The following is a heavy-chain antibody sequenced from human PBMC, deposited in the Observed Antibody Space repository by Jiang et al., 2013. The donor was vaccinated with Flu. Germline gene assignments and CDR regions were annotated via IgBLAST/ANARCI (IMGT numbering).Heavy chain of an antibody. Sequence: SQKFQGRVTITRDTSASTAYMELSSLRSEDTAVYYCARGGYDFWSGWDYWGQGTLVTVSS. CDR3: ARGGYDFWSGWDY. J-gene: IGHJ4*02. D-gene: IGHD3-3*01. V-gene: IGHV1-3*01.